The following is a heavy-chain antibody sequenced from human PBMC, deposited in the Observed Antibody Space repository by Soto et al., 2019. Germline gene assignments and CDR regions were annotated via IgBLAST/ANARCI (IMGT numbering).Heavy chain of an antibody. Sequence: SVKVCCNASGCTFSSYAIRCVRQAPGQGLEWMGGIIPIFGTANYAQKFQVRVTITADESTSTAYMELSSLRSEDTAVYYCARVYDYVGESYRQYYFDYWGQGTLVTVSS. CDR3: ARVYDYVGESYRQYYFDY. V-gene: IGHV1-69*13. D-gene: IGHD3-16*02. CDR2: IIPIFGTA. CDR1: GCTFSSYA. J-gene: IGHJ4*02.